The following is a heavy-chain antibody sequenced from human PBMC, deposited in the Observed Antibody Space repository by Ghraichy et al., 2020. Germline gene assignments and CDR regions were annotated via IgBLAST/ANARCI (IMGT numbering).Heavy chain of an antibody. J-gene: IGHJ5*02. V-gene: IGHV4-61*01. Sequence: SQTLSLTCTVSGGSVSSGSYYWSWIRQPPGKGLEWIGYIYYSGSTNYNPSLKSRVTISVDTSKNQFSLKLSSVTAADTAVYYCARKVGSSWYPGWFDPWGQGTLVTVSS. CDR2: IYYSGST. D-gene: IGHD6-13*01. CDR1: GGSVSSGSYY. CDR3: ARKVGSSWYPGWFDP.